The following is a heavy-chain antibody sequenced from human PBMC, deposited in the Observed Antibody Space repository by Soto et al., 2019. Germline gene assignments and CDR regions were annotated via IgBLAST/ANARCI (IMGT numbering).Heavy chain of an antibody. D-gene: IGHD3-9*01. CDR3: ARVPTYYDILTGYFGYYYYYGMDV. V-gene: IGHV3-30-3*01. CDR2: ISYDGSNK. CDR1: GFTFSSYA. Sequence: QVQLVESGGGVVQPGRSLRLSCAASGFTFSSYAMHWVRQAPGKGLEWVAVISYDGSNKYYADSVKGRFTISRDNSKNTLXXQXNXXRAEDTAVYYCARVPTYYDILTGYFGYYYYYGMDVWGQGTTVTVSS. J-gene: IGHJ6*02.